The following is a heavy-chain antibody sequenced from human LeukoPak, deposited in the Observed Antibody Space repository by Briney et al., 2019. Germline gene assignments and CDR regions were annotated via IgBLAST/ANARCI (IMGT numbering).Heavy chain of an antibody. CDR2: IKSKTDGGTT. CDR3: TTFIWITGTTSGQRGY. Sequence: GGSLRLSCAASGFTFSNAWMSWVRQAPGKGLEWVGRIKSKTDGGTTDYAAPVKGRFTISRDDSKNTLYLQMNSLKTEDTAVYYCTTFIWITGTTSGQRGYWGQGTLVTVSS. D-gene: IGHD1-7*01. J-gene: IGHJ4*02. CDR1: GFTFSNAW. V-gene: IGHV3-15*01.